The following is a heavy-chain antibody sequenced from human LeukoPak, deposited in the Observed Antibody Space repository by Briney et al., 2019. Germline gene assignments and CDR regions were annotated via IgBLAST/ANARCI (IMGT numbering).Heavy chain of an antibody. CDR1: GFTFSSYG. V-gene: IGHV3-30*18. CDR3: AKSIVVVQEDYFDY. D-gene: IGHD2-2*01. CDR2: ISYDGSNK. Sequence: GGSLRLSCAASGFTFSSYGMHWVRQVPGKGLEWVAVISYDGSNKYYADSVKGRFTISRDNSKNTLYLQMNSLRAEDTAVYYCAKSIVVVQEDYFDYWGQGTLVTVSS. J-gene: IGHJ4*02.